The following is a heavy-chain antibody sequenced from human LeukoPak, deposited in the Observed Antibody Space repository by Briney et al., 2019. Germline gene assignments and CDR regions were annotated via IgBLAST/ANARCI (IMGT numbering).Heavy chain of an antibody. Sequence: GASVKVSCKASGYTFTSYYMHWVRQAPGQGLERMGIINPSGGSTSYAQKFQGRVTMTRDTSTSTVYMELSSLRSEDTAVYYCARDSGTIFGVVTPWDYYYMDVWGKGTTVTVSS. CDR2: INPSGGST. CDR3: ARDSGTIFGVVTPWDYYYMDV. D-gene: IGHD3-3*01. J-gene: IGHJ6*03. V-gene: IGHV1-46*01. CDR1: GYTFTSYY.